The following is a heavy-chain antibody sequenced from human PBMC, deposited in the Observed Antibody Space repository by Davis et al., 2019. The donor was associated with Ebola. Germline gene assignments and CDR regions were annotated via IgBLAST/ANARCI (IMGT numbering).Heavy chain of an antibody. J-gene: IGHJ3*02. D-gene: IGHD3-22*01. V-gene: IGHV3-7*01. CDR3: ARDYYDNSGDGFDI. CDR1: GVMFSRYW. CDR2: IKDGSAT. Sequence: GGSLRLSCAASGVMFSRYWMSWVRQAPGKGLEWVANIKDGSATNYVDSVKGRFTISRGNAKKSLYLQLNSLRADDTAMYYCARDYYDNSGDGFDIWGQGTMVTVSS.